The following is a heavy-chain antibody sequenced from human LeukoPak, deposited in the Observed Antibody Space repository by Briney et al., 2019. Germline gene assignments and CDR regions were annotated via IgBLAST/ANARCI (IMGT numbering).Heavy chain of an antibody. CDR2: IKQDGSEK. CDR1: GFTFSSYW. D-gene: IGHD6-6*01. CDR3: ARADIEYSSSSADY. J-gene: IGHJ4*02. Sequence: PGGSLRLSCAASGFTFSSYWMSWVRQAPGKGLEWVANIKQDGSEKYYVDSVKGRFTISRDNAKNSLYLQMNSLRAEDTAVYYCARADIEYSSSSADYWGQETLVTVSS. V-gene: IGHV3-7*03.